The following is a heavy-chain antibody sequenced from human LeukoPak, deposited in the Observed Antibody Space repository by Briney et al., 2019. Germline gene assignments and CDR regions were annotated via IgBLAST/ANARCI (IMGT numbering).Heavy chain of an antibody. V-gene: IGHV3-7*03. Sequence: QAGGSLRLSCVASGFTFSSYWMSWVRQAPGKGLEWVASIKQDESERYYVDSVKGRFTISRDNAKNSLYLQMNSLRAEDTAVYYCARVYSSSLFYFDYWGQGTLVTVSS. D-gene: IGHD6-6*01. CDR3: ARVYSSSLFYFDY. J-gene: IGHJ4*02. CDR1: GFTFSSYW. CDR2: IKQDESER.